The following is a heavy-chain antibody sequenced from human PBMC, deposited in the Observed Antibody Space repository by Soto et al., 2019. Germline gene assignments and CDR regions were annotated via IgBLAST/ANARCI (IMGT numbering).Heavy chain of an antibody. CDR1: GGSISSSKW. CDR3: ASQDYSSSTDASVLVNGYFDV. CDR2: IYHSGST. V-gene: IGHV4-4*02. Sequence: QMQLQESGPGLVKPSGTLSLTCGVSGGSISSSKWWTWVRQPPGKGPEWIGEIYHSGSTNYNPSLTSRVTLSLDKSKNQFSLTLTSVTAADTAVYYCASQDYSSSTDASVLVNGYFDVWGRGILVTVSS. D-gene: IGHD6-6*01. J-gene: IGHJ2*01.